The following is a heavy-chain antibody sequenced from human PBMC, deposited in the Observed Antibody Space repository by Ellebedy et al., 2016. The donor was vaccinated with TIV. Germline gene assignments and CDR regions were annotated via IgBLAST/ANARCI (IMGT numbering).Heavy chain of an antibody. CDR2: MKSEIDGGTT. Sequence: GGSLRLSCAASGITLSNVWMSWARQAPGKGLEWVGRMKSEIDGGTTDYAAPVNGRFRISRDASKNTLYLQMNNLQTEDTAVSFCATDILEVEATANQDHWGQGTLVTVSS. CDR3: ATDILEVEATANQDH. V-gene: IGHV3-15*01. J-gene: IGHJ4*02. CDR1: GITLSNVW. D-gene: IGHD2-15*01.